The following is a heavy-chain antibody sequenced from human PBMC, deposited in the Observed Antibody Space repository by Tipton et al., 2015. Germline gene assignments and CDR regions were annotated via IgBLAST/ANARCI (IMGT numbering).Heavy chain of an antibody. CDR1: GGSFSGYY. J-gene: IGHJ4*02. CDR2: IYYTGST. V-gene: IGHV4-59*08. D-gene: IGHD3-9*01. CDR3: ACQDYDSLTRDYQTVDY. Sequence: LRLSCAVYGGSFSGYYWSWIRQPPGKGLEWIAYIYYTGSTNYNPSLKSRVTISLDMSRNQFSLKLTSVTAADTAVYYCACQDYDSLTRDYQTVDYWGQGTLVTVSS.